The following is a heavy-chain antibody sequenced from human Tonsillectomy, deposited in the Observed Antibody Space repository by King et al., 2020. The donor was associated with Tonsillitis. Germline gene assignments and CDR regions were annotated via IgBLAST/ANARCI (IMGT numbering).Heavy chain of an antibody. D-gene: IGHD4-17*01. CDR2: ISSRSSYT. CDR1: GFTFSDNY. Sequence: VQLVQSGGGLVKPGGSLRLSCAASGFTFSDNYMSWIRQAPGKGLEWVSYISSRSSYTNYADSVKGRFTISRDNAKNSLFLQMNSLRADDTAVYYWARAGSGDDYGDDGVGAFDIWGQGTRVTVSS. J-gene: IGHJ3*02. V-gene: IGHV3-11*05. CDR3: ARAGSGDDYGDDGVGAFDI.